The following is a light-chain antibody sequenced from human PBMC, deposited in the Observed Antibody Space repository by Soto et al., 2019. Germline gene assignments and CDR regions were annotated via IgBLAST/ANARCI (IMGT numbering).Light chain of an antibody. V-gene: IGKV1-27*01. CDR2: GAT. Sequence: DIQMTQSPSSLSASVGDRVTISCRASAEISNFLAWYQRKPGNAPTLLIYGATTVQSGVPSRFSGSGSGTEFTLTISSLQPEDVATYYCQKYDTAPLTFGGGTKGDI. CDR1: AEISNF. J-gene: IGKJ4*01. CDR3: QKYDTAPLT.